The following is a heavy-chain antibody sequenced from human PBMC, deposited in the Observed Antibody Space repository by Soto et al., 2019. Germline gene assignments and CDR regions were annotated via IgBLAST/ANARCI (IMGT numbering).Heavy chain of an antibody. D-gene: IGHD3-22*01. CDR2: INREGSST. V-gene: IGHV3-74*03. J-gene: IGHJ3*02. CDR3: AKGGYYSYDAFDM. CDR1: GFTFINYW. Sequence: GSLRLSCAASGFTFINYWTHWVRQAPGKGLVWVSRINREGSSTTYADSVKGRFTISRDNAKNTLDLQMNSLRAEDTAVYYCAKGGYYSYDAFDMWGQGTMVT.